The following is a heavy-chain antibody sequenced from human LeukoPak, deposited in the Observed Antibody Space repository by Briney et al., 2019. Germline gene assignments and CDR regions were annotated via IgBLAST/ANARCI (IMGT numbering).Heavy chain of an antibody. CDR2: IYYSGST. D-gene: IGHD2-8*02. Sequence: TTSETLSLTCTVSGGSISSYYWSWIRQPPGRGLEWIGYIYYSGSTNYNPSLKSRVTISVDTSKNQFSLKLSSVTAADTAIYYCATYRQVLLPFESWGQGTLVTVSS. V-gene: IGHV4-59*01. CDR1: GGSISSYY. CDR3: ATYRQVLLPFES. J-gene: IGHJ4*02.